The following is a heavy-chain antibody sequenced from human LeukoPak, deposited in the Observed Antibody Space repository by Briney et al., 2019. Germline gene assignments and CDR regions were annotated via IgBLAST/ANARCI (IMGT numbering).Heavy chain of an antibody. V-gene: IGHV1-18*01. CDR1: GYTFTSYG. D-gene: IGHD6-13*01. CDR3: AIIAAAADFDY. Sequence: GASVKVSCKASGYTFTSYGISWARQAPGQGLEWMGWISAYNGNTNYAQKLQGRVTMTTDTSTSTAYMELRSLRSDDTAVYYCAIIAAAADFDYWGQGTLVTVSS. CDR2: ISAYNGNT. J-gene: IGHJ4*02.